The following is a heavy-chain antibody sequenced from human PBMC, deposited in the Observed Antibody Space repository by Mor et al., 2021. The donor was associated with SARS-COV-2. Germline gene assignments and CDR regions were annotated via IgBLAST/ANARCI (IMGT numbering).Heavy chain of an antibody. V-gene: IGHV4-30-2*04. J-gene: IGHJ3*02. D-gene: IGHD3-22*01. CDR3: AGGIVVVTYDAFDI. Sequence: SRVTISVDTSKNQFSLKLSSVTAADTAVYYCAGGIVVVTYDAFDIWGQGTMVTVSS.